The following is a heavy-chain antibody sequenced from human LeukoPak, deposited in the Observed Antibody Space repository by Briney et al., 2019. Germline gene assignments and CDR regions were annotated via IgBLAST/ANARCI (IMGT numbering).Heavy chain of an antibody. Sequence: PSETLSLTCAVSGGSITRINYYWGWIRQPPGKGLEWIGSVYPSGSTYYSPSFRSRVTISMDASKNQFSLKLTSVTAADTAVYYCATEFYDFLSGESWFDPWGQGALVTVS. J-gene: IGHJ5*02. CDR1: GGSITRINYY. CDR3: ATEFYDFLSGESWFDP. V-gene: IGHV4-39*07. CDR2: VYPSGST. D-gene: IGHD3-9*01.